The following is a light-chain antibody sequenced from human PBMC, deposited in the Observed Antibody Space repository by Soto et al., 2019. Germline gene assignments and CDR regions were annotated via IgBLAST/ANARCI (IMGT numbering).Light chain of an antibody. CDR3: RQALQTPST. CDR2: LGS. J-gene: IGKJ5*01. V-gene: IGKV2-28*01. Sequence: IVMTQSPLSLPVTPGEPASISCRSSQSLLHTNGYNYLDWYLQKPGQSQQLLIYLGSNRASGVPDRFSASGSGTDFTLKISKVEAEDVGVYYCRQALQTPSTFGQGTRLESK. CDR1: QSLLHTNGYNY.